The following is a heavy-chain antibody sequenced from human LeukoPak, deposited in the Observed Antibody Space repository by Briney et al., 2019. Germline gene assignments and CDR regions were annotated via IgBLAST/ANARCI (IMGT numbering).Heavy chain of an antibody. V-gene: IGHV4-38-2*02. CDR3: ARDLEYYDSSGYYYVHLHFDY. CDR1: GYSISSGYY. CDR2: IYHSGST. J-gene: IGHJ4*02. Sequence: SETLSLTCTVSGYSISSGYYWGWIRQPPGKGLEWIGSIYHSGSTYYNPSLKSRVTISVDTSKNQFSLKLSSVTAADTAVYYCARDLEYYDSSGYYYVHLHFDYWGQGTLVTVSS. D-gene: IGHD3-22*01.